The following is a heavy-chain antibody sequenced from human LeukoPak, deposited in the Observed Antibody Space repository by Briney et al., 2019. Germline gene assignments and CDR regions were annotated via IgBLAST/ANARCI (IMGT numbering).Heavy chain of an antibody. D-gene: IGHD3-22*01. V-gene: IGHV3-23*01. CDR3: AKDGKYYYDSSGYPHYFDY. J-gene: IGHJ4*02. CDR2: ISGRGGST. CDR1: GFTFSSYA. Sequence: GGSLRFSCAASGFTFSSYAMSWVRQAPGKGLEWVSAISGRGGSTYYADAVQGRFTISRDNSKNTLYLQMNSLRAEDTAVYYCAKDGKYYYDSSGYPHYFDYWGQGTLVTVSS.